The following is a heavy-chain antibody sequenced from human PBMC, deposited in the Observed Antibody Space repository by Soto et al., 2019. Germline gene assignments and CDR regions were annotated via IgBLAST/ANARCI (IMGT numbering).Heavy chain of an antibody. D-gene: IGHD3-10*01. CDR3: ARSPLPYYYGSGSYHDYYYGMDV. CDR1: GYTFTSYG. CDR2: ISAYNGNT. Sequence: QVQLVQSGAEVKKPGASVKVSCKASGYTFTSYGISWVRQAPGQGLEWMGWISAYNGNTNYAQKLQGRVTMTTDTSTSTAYMELRSLRSDDTAVYYCARSPLPYYYGSGSYHDYYYGMDVWGQGTTVTVSS. V-gene: IGHV1-18*04. J-gene: IGHJ6*02.